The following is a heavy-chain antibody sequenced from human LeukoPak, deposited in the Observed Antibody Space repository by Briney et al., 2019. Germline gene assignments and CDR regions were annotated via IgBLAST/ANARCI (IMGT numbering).Heavy chain of an antibody. D-gene: IGHD1-26*01. CDR1: GFTFRSYW. J-gene: IGHJ4*02. CDR3: ARDKKVGATNFDY. Sequence: GGSLRLSCAASGFTFRSYWMTWVRQAPGKGLEWLANIRQDGGEKYYVGSVKGRFTISRDNAQNSLYLQMNSLRAEDTAVYYCARDKKVGATNFDYWGQGTLVTVSS. V-gene: IGHV3-7*01. CDR2: IRQDGGEK.